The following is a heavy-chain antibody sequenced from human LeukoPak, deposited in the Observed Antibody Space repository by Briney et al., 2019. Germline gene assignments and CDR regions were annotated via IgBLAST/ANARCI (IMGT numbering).Heavy chain of an antibody. Sequence: PGGSLRLSCSASGFTFSSYAMHWVRQTPGKGLEYVSAISSNGGSTYYADSVKGRFTISRDNSKNTLYLQMSSLRAEDTAVYYCVKEVGLSHSSSSWGYFDYWGQGTLVTVSS. V-gene: IGHV3-64D*06. CDR3: VKEVGLSHSSSSWGYFDY. D-gene: IGHD6-13*01. CDR2: ISSNGGST. J-gene: IGHJ4*02. CDR1: GFTFSSYA.